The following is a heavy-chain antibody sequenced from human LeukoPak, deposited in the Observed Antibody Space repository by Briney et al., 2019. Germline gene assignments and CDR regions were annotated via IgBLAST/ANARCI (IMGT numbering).Heavy chain of an antibody. J-gene: IGHJ4*02. CDR2: IYYSGST. CDR3: ARASEGRDY. Sequence: SETLSLNCTVSGGSISSSSYYWGWIRQPPGKGLEWIGSIYYSGSTYYNPSLKSRVTISVDTSKNQFSLKLSSVTAADTAVYYCARASEGRDYWGQGTLVTVSS. CDR1: GGSISSSSYY. V-gene: IGHV4-39*01. D-gene: IGHD3-10*01.